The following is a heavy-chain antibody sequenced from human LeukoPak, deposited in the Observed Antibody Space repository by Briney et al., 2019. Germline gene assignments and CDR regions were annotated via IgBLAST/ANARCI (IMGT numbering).Heavy chain of an antibody. J-gene: IGHJ4*02. V-gene: IGHV3-33*01. D-gene: IGHD7-27*01. CDR1: GFTFSSYV. Sequence: GRSLRLSCAASGFTFSSYVMHWVRQAPGKGLEWVAVIWYDGFNKYYADSVKGRFTISRDNSKNTLYLQMNSLRAEDTAVYYCARDLGNWGWNDFWGQGTLVTVAS. CDR3: ARDLGNWGWNDF. CDR2: IWYDGFNK.